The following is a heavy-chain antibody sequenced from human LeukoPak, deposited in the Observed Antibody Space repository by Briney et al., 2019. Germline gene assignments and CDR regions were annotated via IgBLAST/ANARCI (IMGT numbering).Heavy chain of an antibody. D-gene: IGHD1-26*01. V-gene: IGHV4-59*01. CDR3: ASGSYSFYYFNY. CDR2: IYYSGST. Sequence: SETLSLTCTVSGGSINSYYWSWIRQPPGKGLEWIGYIYYSGSTIYNPSLKSRVTMSLDTSKNQFSLELNSVTAADTAVYYCASGSYSFYYFNYWGQGTLVTVSS. CDR1: GGSINSYY. J-gene: IGHJ4*02.